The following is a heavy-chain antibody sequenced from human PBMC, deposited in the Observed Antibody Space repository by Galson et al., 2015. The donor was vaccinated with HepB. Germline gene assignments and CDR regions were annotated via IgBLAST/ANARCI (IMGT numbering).Heavy chain of an antibody. V-gene: IGHV3-49*03. CDR2: ISSKTYGGTT. Sequence: SLRLSCAASGFTFGDYVLTWFRQAPGKGLEWVGFISSKTYGGTTEYAASVEGRFTISRDDSKSIAYLQMNSLKTEDTAVYYCTKDHGYSYGYYWGQGTLVTVSS. CDR3: TKDHGYSYGYY. D-gene: IGHD5-18*01. CDR1: GFTFGDYV. J-gene: IGHJ4*02.